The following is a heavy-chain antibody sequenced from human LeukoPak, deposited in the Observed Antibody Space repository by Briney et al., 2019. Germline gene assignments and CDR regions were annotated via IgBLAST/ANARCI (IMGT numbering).Heavy chain of an antibody. CDR2: ISSSGSTI. V-gene: IGHV3-11*04. CDR3: GRDLGGYCSSTSCYDGAFDI. J-gene: IGHJ3*02. Sequence: PGGSLRLSCAASGFTFSDYYMSWIRQAPAKGQEWVSYISSSGSTIYYADSVKGRFTISRDNAKNSLYLQMNSLRAEDTAVYYCGRDLGGYCSSTSCYDGAFDIWGQGTMVTVSS. CDR1: GFTFSDYY. D-gene: IGHD2-2*01.